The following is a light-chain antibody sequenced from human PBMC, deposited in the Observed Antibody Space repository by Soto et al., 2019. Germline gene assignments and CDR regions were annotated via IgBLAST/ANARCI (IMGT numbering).Light chain of an antibody. CDR2: LGS. CDR3: MHALQTPLT. Sequence: DIVMTQSPLSLPVTPGDPASISCRSSQSLLHSNGYNYLNWYLQKPGQSPQLLIYLGSNRSSGVPDRFSGSGSATDFALNISKVEAEDVGVYYCMHALQTPLTFGQGTKVEIK. J-gene: IGKJ1*01. CDR1: QSLLHSNGYNY. V-gene: IGKV2-28*01.